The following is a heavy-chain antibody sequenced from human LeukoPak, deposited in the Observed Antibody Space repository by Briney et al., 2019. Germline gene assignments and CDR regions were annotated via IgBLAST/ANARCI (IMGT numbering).Heavy chain of an antibody. J-gene: IGHJ4*02. CDR3: ARRYYTNGVYYYDY. V-gene: IGHV4-59*08. Sequence: SETLSLTRTVSGAFIGSYYWSWIRQPPGKGLEWIGYIYYSGYTNYNPSLKSRVTISVDTSKNQFSLKLSSVTAADTAVYYCARRYYTNGVYYYDYWGQGTLVTVSS. D-gene: IGHD2-8*01. CDR1: GAFIGSYY. CDR2: IYYSGYT.